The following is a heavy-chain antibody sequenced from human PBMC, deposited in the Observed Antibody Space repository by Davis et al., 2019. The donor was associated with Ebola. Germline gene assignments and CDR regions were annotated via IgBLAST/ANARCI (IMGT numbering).Heavy chain of an antibody. D-gene: IGHD4-17*01. CDR2: IITGGST. V-gene: IGHV3-23*01. Sequence: GESLKISCAASGFTFSSYAMSWVRQAPGKGLEWVSAIITGGSTYYADSVKGRFTISRDNSKNTLYLQMNSLRAEDTAVFYCAKVDRRVTKDYGDYVDYWGQGTLVTVSS. CDR1: GFTFSSYA. J-gene: IGHJ4*02. CDR3: AKVDRRVTKDYGDYVDY.